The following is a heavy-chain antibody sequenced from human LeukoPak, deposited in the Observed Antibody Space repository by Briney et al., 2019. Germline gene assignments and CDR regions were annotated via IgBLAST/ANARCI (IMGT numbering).Heavy chain of an antibody. V-gene: IGHV1-2*02. D-gene: IGHD6-13*01. CDR3: ARDLVAAAGF. Sequence: GASVKVSCKASGYNFIDYHSHWVRQAPGQGLEWIGWTNPRNGDVSYAQKFRGRVTMTRDTSISTAYLGLNGLTSDDTALYYCARDLVAAAGFWGQGTLVAVSS. CDR1: GYNFIDYH. J-gene: IGHJ4*02. CDR2: TNPRNGDV.